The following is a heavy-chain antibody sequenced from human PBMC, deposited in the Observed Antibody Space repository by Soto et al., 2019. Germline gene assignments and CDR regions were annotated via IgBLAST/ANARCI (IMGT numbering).Heavy chain of an antibody. Sequence: QVHLVQSGAEVKKPGSSVKVSCRASGHTSNSYVIMWVRQAPGQGLEWMGGVIPLLGSVAYEQNVRGTDTITADKSTSTAYMEMTNLRYDDTGVYYCAGFGNSTGYAYWRQGPQVTVSS. CDR1: GHTSNSYV. J-gene: IGHJ4*02. CDR3: AGFGNSTGYAY. V-gene: IGHV1-69*06. D-gene: IGHD5-12*01. CDR2: VIPLLGSV.